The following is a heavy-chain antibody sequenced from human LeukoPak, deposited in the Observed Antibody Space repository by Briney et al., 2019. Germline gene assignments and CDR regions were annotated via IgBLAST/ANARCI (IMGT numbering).Heavy chain of an antibody. V-gene: IGHV1-69*06. D-gene: IGHD3-9*01. CDR3: ARDRPYSSSSTSPGPQRYFDWLPFGDAFDI. CDR2: IIPIFGTA. J-gene: IGHJ3*02. CDR1: GGTFSSYA. Sequence: GASVKVSCKASGGTFSSYAISWVRQAPGQGLEWMGGIIPIFGTANYAQKFQGRVTITADKSTSTAYMELSSLRSEDTAVYYCARDRPYSSSSTSPGPQRYFDWLPFGDAFDIWGQGTMVTVSS.